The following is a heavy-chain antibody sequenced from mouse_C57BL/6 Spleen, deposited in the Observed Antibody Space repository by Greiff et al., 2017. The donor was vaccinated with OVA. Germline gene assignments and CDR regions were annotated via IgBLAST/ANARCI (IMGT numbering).Heavy chain of an antibody. CDR2: INPNNGGT. J-gene: IGHJ4*01. D-gene: IGHD2-5*01. V-gene: IGHV1-26*01. Sequence: VQLQQSGPELVKPGASVKISCKASGYTFTDYYMNWVKQSHGKSLEWIGDINPNNGGTSYNQKFKGKATLTVDKSSSTAYMELRSLTSEDSAVYYCARGSNYLNAMDYWGQGTSVTVSS. CDR3: ARGSNYLNAMDY. CDR1: GYTFTDYY.